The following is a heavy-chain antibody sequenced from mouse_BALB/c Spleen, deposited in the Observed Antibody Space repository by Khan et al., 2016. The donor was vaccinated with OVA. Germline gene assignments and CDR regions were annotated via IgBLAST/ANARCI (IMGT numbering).Heavy chain of an antibody. D-gene: IGHD2-1*01. CDR1: GFTFSDYY. CDR2: ISDGGSYT. Sequence: EVELVESGGGLVKPGGSLKLSCAASGFTFSDYYMYWVRQTPEKRLEWVATISDGGSYTYYPASVKGRFTISRDDAKNQLYLQMNSLKSEDTAMYYCARGFYGNPFAYWGQGTLVTVSA. V-gene: IGHV5-4*02. J-gene: IGHJ3*01. CDR3: ARGFYGNPFAY.